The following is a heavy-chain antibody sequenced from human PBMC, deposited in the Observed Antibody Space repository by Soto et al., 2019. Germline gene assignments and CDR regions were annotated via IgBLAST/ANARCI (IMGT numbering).Heavy chain of an antibody. CDR1: GYTLTELS. CDR3: ATVARGDGYFDY. Sequence: ASVKVSCKVSGYTLTELSMHWVRQAPGKGLEWMGGFDPEDGETIYAQKFQGRVTMTEDTSTDTAYMELSSLRSEDTAVYYCATVARGDGYFDYWGQGIPVTVSS. D-gene: IGHD3-16*01. J-gene: IGHJ4*02. V-gene: IGHV1-24*01. CDR2: FDPEDGET.